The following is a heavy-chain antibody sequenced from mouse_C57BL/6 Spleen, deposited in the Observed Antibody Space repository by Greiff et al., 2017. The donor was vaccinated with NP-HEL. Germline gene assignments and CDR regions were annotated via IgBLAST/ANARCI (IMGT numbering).Heavy chain of an antibody. D-gene: IGHD1-1*01. CDR2: ISYDGSN. CDR1: GYSITSGYY. CDR3: AKRPHYYGSFDV. J-gene: IGHJ1*03. Sequence: EVKLVESGPGLVKPSQSLSLTCSVTGYSITSGYYWNWIRQFPGNKLEWMGYISYDGSNNYNPSLKNRISITRDTSKNQFFLKLNSVTTEDTATYYCAKRPHYYGSFDVWGTGTTVTVSS. V-gene: IGHV3-6*01.